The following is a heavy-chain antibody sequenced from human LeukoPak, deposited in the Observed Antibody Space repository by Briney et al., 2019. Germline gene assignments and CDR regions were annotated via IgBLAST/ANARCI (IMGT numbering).Heavy chain of an antibody. CDR1: GGSISSHF. CDR3: TKATQWLAFDY. V-gene: IGHV4-59*11. D-gene: IGHD6-19*01. J-gene: IGHJ4*02. Sequence: SETLSLTCAVSGGSISSHFWSWIRQPPGKGLEWIGNIYNSGTTNYNPSLESRVTISVDTSKNQLSLQLTSVTAADTAVYYCTKATQWLAFDYWGRGTLVTVSS. CDR2: IYNSGTT.